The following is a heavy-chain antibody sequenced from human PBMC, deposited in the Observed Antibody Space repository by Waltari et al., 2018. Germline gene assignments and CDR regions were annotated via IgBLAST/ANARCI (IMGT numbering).Heavy chain of an antibody. CDR3: ARHKRTMIVVVGGELDY. J-gene: IGHJ4*02. Sequence: QVQLQESGPGLVKPSETLSLTCAVSGYSLSSGYYWGWIRPPPGKGLEWMGSIYHSGSTYYNPSLKSRVTISVDTSKNQFSLKLSSVTAADTAVYYCARHKRTMIVVVGGELDYWGQGTLVTVSS. CDR1: GYSLSSGYY. CDR2: IYHSGST. V-gene: IGHV4-38-2*01. D-gene: IGHD3-22*01.